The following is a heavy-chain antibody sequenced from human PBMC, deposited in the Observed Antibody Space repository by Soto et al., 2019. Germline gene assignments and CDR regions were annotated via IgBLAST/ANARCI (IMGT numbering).Heavy chain of an antibody. Sequence: GASVKVSWKASGYTFTSYAMHWGRQAPGQRLEWMGWINAGNGNTKYSQKFQGRVTITRDTSASTAYMELSSLRSEDTAVYYCASRGSGWQDYDYWGQGTLVTVSS. D-gene: IGHD6-19*01. CDR1: GYTFTSYA. J-gene: IGHJ4*02. CDR2: INAGNGNT. CDR3: ASRGSGWQDYDY. V-gene: IGHV1-3*01.